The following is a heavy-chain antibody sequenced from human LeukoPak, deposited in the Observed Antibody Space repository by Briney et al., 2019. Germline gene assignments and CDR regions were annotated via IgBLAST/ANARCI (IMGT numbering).Heavy chain of an antibody. J-gene: IGHJ4*02. CDR1: RFTFSNYW. D-gene: IGHD3-22*01. V-gene: IGHV3-7*05. Sequence: GGSLRLSCAASRFTFSNYWMSWVRQAPGKGLKWVANIKQDGSEKYYVDSVKGRFTISRDNAKNSLYLQMNSLRVEDTAVYYCARANYYYDSSGYSYWGQGTLVTVSS. CDR3: ARANYYYDSSGYSY. CDR2: IKQDGSEK.